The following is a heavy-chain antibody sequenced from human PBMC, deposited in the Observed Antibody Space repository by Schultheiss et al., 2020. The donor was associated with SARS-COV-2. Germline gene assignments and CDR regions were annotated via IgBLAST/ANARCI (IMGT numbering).Heavy chain of an antibody. J-gene: IGHJ4*02. D-gene: IGHD3-3*02. CDR1: GGSISSGGYY. CDR3: ARGAFGAFDY. Sequence: SETLSLTCTVSGGSISSGGYYWSWIRQHPGKGLEWIGYIYYIGSTNYNPSLKSRVTISVDTSKKQFSLKLSSVTAADTAVYYCARGAFGAFDYWGQGTLVTVSS. CDR2: IYYIGST. V-gene: IGHV4-31*03.